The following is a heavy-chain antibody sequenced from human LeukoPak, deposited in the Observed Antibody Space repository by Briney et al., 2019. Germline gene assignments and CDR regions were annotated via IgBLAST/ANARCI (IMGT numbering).Heavy chain of an antibody. CDR3: ARTYHYDRSGYYDNWFDP. V-gene: IGHV3-30-3*01. CDR2: LSYDGSND. D-gene: IGHD3-22*01. J-gene: IGHJ5*02. CDR1: GFTFSTYT. Sequence: GGSLSLSCAASGFTFSTYTMHWVRQAPGQGLEWIALLSYDGSNDYYADSVKGRFTISRDNSKNTLYLQMDSLRADDTAVYYCARTYHYDRSGYYDNWFDPWGLGTLVTVAS.